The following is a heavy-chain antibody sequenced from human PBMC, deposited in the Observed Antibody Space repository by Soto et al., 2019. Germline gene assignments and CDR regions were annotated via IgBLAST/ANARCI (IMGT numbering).Heavy chain of an antibody. CDR3: ARPSGFGELAPFDY. J-gene: IGHJ4*02. CDR2: INHSGST. V-gene: IGHV4-34*01. D-gene: IGHD3-10*01. Sequence: TSETLSLTCAVYGGSFSGYYWSWIRQPPGKGLEWIGEINHSGSTNYNPSLKSRVTISVDTSKNQFSLKLSSVTAADTAVYYCARPSGFGELAPFDYWGQGTLVTVSS. CDR1: GGSFSGYY.